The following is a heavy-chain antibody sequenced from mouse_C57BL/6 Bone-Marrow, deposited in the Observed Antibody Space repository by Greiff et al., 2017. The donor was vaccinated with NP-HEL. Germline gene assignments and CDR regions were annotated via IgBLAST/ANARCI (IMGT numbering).Heavy chain of an antibody. CDR3: ARGPSGAY. V-gene: IGHV1-81*01. CDR2: INPSTGGP. CDR1: GYTFTSYG. J-gene: IGHJ3*01. D-gene: IGHD3-1*01. Sequence: QVQLPQSGAELARPGASVKLSCQASGYTFTSYGLSWVQQRTGQGLEWIGEINPSTGGPTYNQKFKAKATLTVDKSSSTAYMQLKSLTSEDSAVYYCARGPSGAYWGQGTLVTVSA.